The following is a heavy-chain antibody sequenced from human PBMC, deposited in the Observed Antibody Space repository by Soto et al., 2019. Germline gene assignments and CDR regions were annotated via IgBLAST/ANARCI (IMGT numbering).Heavy chain of an antibody. J-gene: IGHJ5*02. D-gene: IGHD1-26*01. CDR2: INTGSGET. CDR3: ARGSSHYKVVFTWFDP. CDR1: GYTFTRMT. Sequence: QVLLVQSGAEVKKPGASVKISCKASGYTFTRMTMHWVRQAPGQRPEWMGWINTGSGETKYSRKFQGRVAITRDTSATTVHMELSSLRSADTAVYYCARGSSHYKVVFTWFDPWGQGTLVTVSS. V-gene: IGHV1-3*04.